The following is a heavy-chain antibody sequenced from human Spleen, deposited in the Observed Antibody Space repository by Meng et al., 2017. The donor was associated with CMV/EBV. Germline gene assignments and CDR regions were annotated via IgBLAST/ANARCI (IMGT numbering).Heavy chain of an antibody. V-gene: IGHV3-23*01. CDR1: GFTFSSHA. Sequence: PFAASGFTFSSHAMSWVRQAPGEVLGWVSAISCSGGSTYDADPVKGRFTISRDNSKNTLYLQMNSMRAEDTAVYYYAKDAHGVPAAHCDYWGQGTLVTVSS. CDR3: AKDAHGVPAAHCDY. J-gene: IGHJ4*02. D-gene: IGHD2-2*01. CDR2: ISCSGGST.